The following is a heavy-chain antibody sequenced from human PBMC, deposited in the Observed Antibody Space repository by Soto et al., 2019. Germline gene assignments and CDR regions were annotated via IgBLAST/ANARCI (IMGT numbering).Heavy chain of an antibody. D-gene: IGHD2-2*01. Sequence: PGGSLRLSCAASGFTFSSYCMHWVRQAPGKGLEWVAVIWYDGSNKYYADSVKGRFTISRDNSKNTLYLQMNSLRAEDTAVYYCARDLGPYCSSTSCSVGTNCFDPWGQGTLVTVSS. CDR2: IWYDGSNK. V-gene: IGHV3-33*01. CDR3: ARDLGPYCSSTSCSVGTNCFDP. CDR1: GFTFSSYC. J-gene: IGHJ5*02.